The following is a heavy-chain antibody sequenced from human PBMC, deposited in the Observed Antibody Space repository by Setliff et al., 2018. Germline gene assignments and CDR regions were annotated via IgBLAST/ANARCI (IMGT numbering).Heavy chain of an antibody. J-gene: IGHJ4*02. Sequence: GASVKVSCKASGYTFTSHYMHWVRQAPGLGLEWMGTINPSSGRTSYAQKFQGRVTITTDESTSTAYMELSSLRSEDTAVYYCARVVVAGVFDYWGQGTLVTVSS. CDR2: INPSSGRT. CDR3: ARVVVAGVFDY. D-gene: IGHD6-19*01. CDR1: GYTFTSHY. V-gene: IGHV1-46*01.